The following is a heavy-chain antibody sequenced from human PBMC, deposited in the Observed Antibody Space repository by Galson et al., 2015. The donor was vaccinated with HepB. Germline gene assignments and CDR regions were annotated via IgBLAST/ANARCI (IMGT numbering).Heavy chain of an antibody. CDR1: GFPFRTYW. CDR3: ARNDPGYGGYHL. Sequence: SLRLSCAASGFPFRTYWMTWVRQAPGKGLEWVANMKEDGSKKYYVESAKGRFTISRDNAKNSLYLHMDSLRAEDTAVYYCARNDPGYGGYHLWGQGTLVTASS. CDR2: MKEDGSKK. D-gene: IGHD5-12*01. V-gene: IGHV3-7*03. J-gene: IGHJ4*02.